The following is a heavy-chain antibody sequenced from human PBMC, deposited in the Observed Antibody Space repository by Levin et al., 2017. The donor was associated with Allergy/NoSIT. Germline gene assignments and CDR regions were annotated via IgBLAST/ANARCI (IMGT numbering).Heavy chain of an antibody. Sequence: SCAASGFTFSSHGMHWVRQAPGKGLEWVAVIWYDGSQKYYVDSVKGRFTISRDNFKNTLYLQMNTLRAEDTAVYFCARMSAVYMDVWGKGTTVTVSS. D-gene: IGHD5/OR15-5a*01. CDR2: IWYDGSQK. J-gene: IGHJ6*03. V-gene: IGHV3-33*01. CDR3: ARMSAVYMDV. CDR1: GFTFSSHG.